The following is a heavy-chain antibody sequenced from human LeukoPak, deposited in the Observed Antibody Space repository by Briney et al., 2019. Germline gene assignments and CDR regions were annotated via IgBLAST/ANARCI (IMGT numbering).Heavy chain of an antibody. V-gene: IGHV3-30*01. Sequence: GGSLRLSCAASGFTFSSYAMHWVRQAPGKGLECVAVISYGGSNKYYADSVKGRFTISRDNSKNTLYLQMHSLRTEDTAVYYCARDWGSSGYYYFDYWGQGTLVTVSS. CDR3: ARDWGSSGYYYFDY. J-gene: IGHJ4*02. CDR1: GFTFSSYA. CDR2: ISYGGSNK. D-gene: IGHD3-22*01.